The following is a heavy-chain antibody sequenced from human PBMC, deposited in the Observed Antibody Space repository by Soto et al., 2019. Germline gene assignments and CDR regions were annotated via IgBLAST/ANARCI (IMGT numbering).Heavy chain of an antibody. Sequence: PGGSLRLSCAASGFTFSSYGMHWVRQAPGKGLEWVAVISYDGSNKYYADSVKGRFTISRDNSKNTLYLQMNSLGAEDTAVYYCAKDPRSDGSVTFDYWGQGTLVTVSS. V-gene: IGHV3-30*18. D-gene: IGHD3-22*01. J-gene: IGHJ4*02. CDR2: ISYDGSNK. CDR1: GFTFSSYG. CDR3: AKDPRSDGSVTFDY.